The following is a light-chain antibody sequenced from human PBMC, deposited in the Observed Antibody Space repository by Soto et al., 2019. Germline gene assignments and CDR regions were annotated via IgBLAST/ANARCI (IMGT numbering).Light chain of an antibody. J-gene: IGLJ1*01. CDR2: EVN. CDR1: SSDVGGYNY. CDR3: SSYTTSSNIV. V-gene: IGLV2-14*01. Sequence: LTHPASVTGSPGHPITISYNGTSSDVGGYNYVSWYQQHTGKAPKLMIYEVNNRPAGVSNRFSGSKSGNTASLTISGLQAEEEADYYCSSYTTSSNIVFGTGTKVTVL.